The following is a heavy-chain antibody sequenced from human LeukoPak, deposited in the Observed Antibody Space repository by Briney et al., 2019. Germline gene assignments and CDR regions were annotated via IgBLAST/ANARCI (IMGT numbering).Heavy chain of an antibody. CDR3: ARVGNYDILSGHY. CDR1: GYTFTGYY. V-gene: IGHV1-18*04. CDR2: ISAYNGNT. D-gene: IGHD3-9*01. J-gene: IGHJ4*02. Sequence: ASVKVSCKASGYTFTGYYMHWVRQAPGQGLEWMGWISAYNGNTNYAQKLQGRVTMTTDTSTSTAYMELRSLRSDDTAVYYCARVGNYDILSGHYWGQGTLVTVSS.